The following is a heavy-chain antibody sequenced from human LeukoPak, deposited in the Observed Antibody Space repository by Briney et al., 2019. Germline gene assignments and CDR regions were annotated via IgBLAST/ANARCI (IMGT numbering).Heavy chain of an antibody. CDR1: GASIGSGSYY. D-gene: IGHD1-26*01. Sequence: PSQTLSLTCTVSGASIGSGSYYWSWIRQPAGKGLEWIGRIHTSGSTNYNPSLKSRVTISVDTSTNQFSLKLSSVTAADTAVYYCARAGVVGANNALDIWGQGTMVTVSS. J-gene: IGHJ3*02. V-gene: IGHV4-61*02. CDR3: ARAGVVGANNALDI. CDR2: IHTSGST.